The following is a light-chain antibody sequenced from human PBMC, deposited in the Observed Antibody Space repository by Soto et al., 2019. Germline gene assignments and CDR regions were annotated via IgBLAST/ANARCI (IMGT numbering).Light chain of an antibody. J-gene: IGKJ1*01. CDR3: QHYNGYSGA. CDR1: QSISSS. Sequence: IQVTQSPSTVSASVGDRVTITCRASQSISSSLAWYQQKPGKAPKVLIYDASSLDSGVPSRFSGSGYGTEFTLTVSSLQPGDFATYYCQHYNGYSGAFGQGTKLDIK. CDR2: DAS. V-gene: IGKV1-5*01.